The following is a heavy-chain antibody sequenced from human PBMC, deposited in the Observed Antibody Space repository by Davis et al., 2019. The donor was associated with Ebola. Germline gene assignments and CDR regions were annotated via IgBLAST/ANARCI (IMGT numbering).Heavy chain of an antibody. V-gene: IGHV3-15*01. Sequence: GESLKISCAASGFTFSKAWMNWVRQAPGKGLEWVGRIQSETDGGTTDYAAPVKGRFTISRHDSKNTLYLQMNNLKTEDTAVYYCSTGYYYDILHAFDIWGQGTMVTVSS. CDR2: IQSETDGGTT. J-gene: IGHJ3*02. D-gene: IGHD3-22*01. CDR1: GFTFSKAW. CDR3: STGYYYDILHAFDI.